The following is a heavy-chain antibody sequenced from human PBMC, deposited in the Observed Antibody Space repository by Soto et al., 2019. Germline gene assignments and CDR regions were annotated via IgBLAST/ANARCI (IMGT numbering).Heavy chain of an antibody. V-gene: IGHV3-30*04. Sequence: GGSMSLSCAASGFTFSNFAMHWVRQTPGKGLEWLAVMAYDGSNEYYADSVKGRFTISRDNSKNTLYLQMSSLRVEDTAMYYCVRDHGSGYYLFSYFDYWGQGTLVTVSS. D-gene: IGHD3-22*01. J-gene: IGHJ4*02. CDR1: GFTFSNFA. CDR3: VRDHGSGYYLFSYFDY. CDR2: MAYDGSNE.